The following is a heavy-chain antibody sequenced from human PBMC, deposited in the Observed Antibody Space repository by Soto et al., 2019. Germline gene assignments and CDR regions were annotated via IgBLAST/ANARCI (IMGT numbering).Heavy chain of an antibody. D-gene: IGHD2-2*01. J-gene: IGHJ6*02. CDR2: IKQDGSEK. Sequence: GGSLRLSCAASGFTFISYWMSWVRQAPGKGLEWVANIKQDGSEKYYVDSVKGRFTISRDNAKNSLYLQMNSLRAEDTAVYYCARADIVVVPAADGMDVWGQGTTVTVSS. CDR1: GFTFISYW. CDR3: ARADIVVVPAADGMDV. V-gene: IGHV3-7*03.